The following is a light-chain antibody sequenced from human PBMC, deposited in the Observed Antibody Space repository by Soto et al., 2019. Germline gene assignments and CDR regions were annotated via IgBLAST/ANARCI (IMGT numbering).Light chain of an antibody. J-gene: IGLJ1*01. Sequence: QSVLTQPPSASGTPGQRVTISCSGSSSNIGSNTVNWYQQLPGKAPKLLIYSNNQRPSGVPARFSGSKSGTSASLAISGLQSEDEADYYCAAWDDSLNGSYVFGTGTKV. V-gene: IGLV1-44*01. CDR1: SSNIGSNT. CDR2: SNN. CDR3: AAWDDSLNGSYV.